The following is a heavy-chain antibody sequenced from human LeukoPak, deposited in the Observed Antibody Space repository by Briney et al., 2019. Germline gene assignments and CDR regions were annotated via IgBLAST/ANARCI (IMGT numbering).Heavy chain of an antibody. CDR1: GFTFSSYW. J-gene: IGHJ5*02. CDR2: INSDGSST. CDR3: AREGYSYGNSKPGSRVNWFDP. V-gene: IGHV3-74*01. D-gene: IGHD5-18*01. Sequence: GGSLRLSCAASGFTFSSYWMHWVRQAPGKGLVWVSRINSDGSSTSYADSVKGLFTISRDNAKNTLYLQMNSLRAEDTAVYYCAREGYSYGNSKPGSRVNWFDPWGQGTLVTVSS.